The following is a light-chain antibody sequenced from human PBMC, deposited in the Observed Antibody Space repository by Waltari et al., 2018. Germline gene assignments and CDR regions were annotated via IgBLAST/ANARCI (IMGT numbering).Light chain of an antibody. CDR3: QSFDSTNRGV. Sequence: NFMLTQPHSVSESPGKTVTISCTRSSGSIASNYVQLYQQRPGSAPTTVIYEDNQRPSGVPDRFSGSIDSSSNSASLTISGLKTEDEADYYCQSFDSTNRGVFGGGTKLTVL. CDR1: SGSIASNY. J-gene: IGLJ2*01. V-gene: IGLV6-57*03. CDR2: EDN.